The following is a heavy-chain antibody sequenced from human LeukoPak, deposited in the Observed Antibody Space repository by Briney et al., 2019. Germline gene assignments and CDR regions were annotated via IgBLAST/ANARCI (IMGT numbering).Heavy chain of an antibody. Sequence: SQTLSLTCTVSGGSICSGSYYWSWIRQPAGKGLEWIGRIYTSGSTNYNPSLKSQVTISVDTSKNQFSLKLSSVTAADTAVYYCARDSTMIVPGGAFDIWGQGTMVTVSS. J-gene: IGHJ3*02. CDR1: GGSICSGSYY. D-gene: IGHD3-22*01. CDR3: ARDSTMIVPGGAFDI. CDR2: IYTSGST. V-gene: IGHV4-61*02.